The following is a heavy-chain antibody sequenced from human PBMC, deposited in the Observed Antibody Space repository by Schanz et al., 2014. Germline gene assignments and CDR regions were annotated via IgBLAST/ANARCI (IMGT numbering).Heavy chain of an antibody. D-gene: IGHD7-27*01. V-gene: IGHV3-48*02. J-gene: IGHJ3*02. CDR1: GFSFSDYG. Sequence: VQLVESGGGVVQPGRSLRLSCAGSGFSFSDYGMHWVRQAPGRGLEWVSYISSTGSTIYYADSVKGRFTISRDNAKNSLYLQMNSLRDEDTALYYCARENLNWEAFDIWGQGTVVTVSS. CDR2: ISSTGSTI. CDR3: ARENLNWEAFDI.